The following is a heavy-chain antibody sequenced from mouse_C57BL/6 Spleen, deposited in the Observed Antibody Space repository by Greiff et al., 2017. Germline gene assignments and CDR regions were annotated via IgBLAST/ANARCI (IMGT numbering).Heavy chain of an antibody. CDR1: GYTFTDYN. CDR2: INPNNGGT. J-gene: IGHJ2*01. D-gene: IGHD2-1*01. Sequence: VQLQQSGPELVKPGASVKMSCKASGYTFTDYNMHWVKQSHGKSLEWIGYINPNNGGTSYNQKFKGKATLTVNKSSSTAYMELRSLTSEDSAVYYCARGVIYYGNYGDYWGQGTTRTVSS. V-gene: IGHV1-22*01. CDR3: ARGVIYYGNYGDY.